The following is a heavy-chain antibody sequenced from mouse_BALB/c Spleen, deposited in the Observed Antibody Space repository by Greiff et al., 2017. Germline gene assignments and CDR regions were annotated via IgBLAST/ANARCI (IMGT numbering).Heavy chain of an antibody. CDR2: ISSGGST. V-gene: IGHV5-6-5*01. CDR1: GFTFSSYA. CDR3: ARVYYGNPWFAY. J-gene: IGHJ3*01. Sequence: EVKLQESGGGLVKPGGSLKLSCAASGFTFSSYAMSWVRQTPEKRLEWVASISSGGSTYYPDSVKGRFTISRDNARNILYLQMSSLRSEDTAMYYCARVYYGNPWFAYWGQGTLVTVSA. D-gene: IGHD2-1*01.